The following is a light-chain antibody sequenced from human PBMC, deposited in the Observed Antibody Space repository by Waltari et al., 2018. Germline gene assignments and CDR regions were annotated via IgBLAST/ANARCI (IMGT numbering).Light chain of an antibody. CDR1: KLGDKY. V-gene: IGLV3-1*01. CDR2: QDS. Sequence: SYELTQPPSVSVSPGQTASIPCSGDKLGDKYACWYQQKPGQSPVLVIYQDSKRPSGSPERFSGSNSGNTATLTISGTQAMDEADYYGQAWDSSNVVFGGGTKLTVL. J-gene: IGLJ2*01. CDR3: QAWDSSNVV.